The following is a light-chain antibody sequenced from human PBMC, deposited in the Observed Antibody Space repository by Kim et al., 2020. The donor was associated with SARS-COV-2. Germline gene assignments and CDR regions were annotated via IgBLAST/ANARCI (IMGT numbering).Light chain of an antibody. Sequence: EIVLTKSPGTLSLSPGERATLSCRASQTINSNNLAWYQQKPGQAPRLLIYAAFSRATGIPDRFIGSGSGTDFILIISRLEPEDFAVYYCHQTGNSERTFGQGTKVDIK. J-gene: IGKJ1*01. V-gene: IGKV3-20*01. CDR1: QTINSNN. CDR2: AAF. CDR3: HQTGNSERT.